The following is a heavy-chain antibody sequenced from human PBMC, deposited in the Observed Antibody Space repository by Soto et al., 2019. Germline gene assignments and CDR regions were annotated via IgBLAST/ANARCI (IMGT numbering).Heavy chain of an antibody. D-gene: IGHD2-15*01. J-gene: IGHJ4*02. Sequence: GGSLRLSCAASGFTFSSYAMSWVRQAPGKGLEWVSAISGSGGSTYYADSVKGRFTISRDNAKNTLYLQMNSLRAEDTAVYYCVRTSLVVAAATGEDYWGQGTLVTVPS. CDR2: ISGSGGST. CDR3: VRTSLVVAAATGEDY. V-gene: IGHV3-23*01. CDR1: GFTFSSYA.